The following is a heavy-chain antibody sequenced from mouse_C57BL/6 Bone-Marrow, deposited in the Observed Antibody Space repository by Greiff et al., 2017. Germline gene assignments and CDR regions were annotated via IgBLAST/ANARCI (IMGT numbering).Heavy chain of an antibody. CDR2: ILPGSGST. Sequence: QVQLKQSGAELMKPGDSVTLSCKATGYTFTGYWIEWVKQRPGHSLEWIGEILPGSGSTNYNETFKGKATFTADPSSNTAYMQLSSLTTEESAIYYCARESNLIYWYFDVWGTGTTVTVSS. CDR3: ARESNLIYWYFDV. CDR1: GYTFTGYW. D-gene: IGHD2-5*01. V-gene: IGHV1-9*01. J-gene: IGHJ1*03.